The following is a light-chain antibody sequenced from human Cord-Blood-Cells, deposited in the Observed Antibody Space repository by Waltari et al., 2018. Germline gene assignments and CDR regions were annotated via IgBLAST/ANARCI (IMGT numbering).Light chain of an antibody. Sequence: DIQMTQSPSTLSASVGDKVTITCRASQSISSWLAWYQQKPGKAPKLLIYKASSLESGVPSRFSGSGSGTEFTLTISSLQPDDFATYYCQQYNSYPYTFGQGTKLEIK. CDR1: QSISSW. V-gene: IGKV1-5*03. CDR2: KAS. CDR3: QQYNSYPYT. J-gene: IGKJ2*01.